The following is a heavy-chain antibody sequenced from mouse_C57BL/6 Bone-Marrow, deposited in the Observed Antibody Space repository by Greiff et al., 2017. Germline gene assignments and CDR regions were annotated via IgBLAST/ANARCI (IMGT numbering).Heavy chain of an antibody. V-gene: IGHV1-69*01. CDR3: ARLGDGYKGSWFAY. D-gene: IGHD2-3*01. J-gene: IGHJ3*01. Sequence: QVQLQQPGAELVMPGASVKLSCKASGYTFTSYWMHWVKQRPGQGLEWIGEIDPSDSYTNYNQKFKGKSTLTVDKSSSTAYMKSSSLTAEDSAVYDGARLGDGYKGSWFAYWGQGTLVTVSA. CDR2: IDPSDSYT. CDR1: GYTFTSYW.